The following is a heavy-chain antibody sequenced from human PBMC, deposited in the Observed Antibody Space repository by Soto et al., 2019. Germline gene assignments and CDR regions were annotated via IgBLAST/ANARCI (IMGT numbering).Heavy chain of an antibody. V-gene: IGHV4-61*01. CDR1: GGSVSSGSYY. CDR2: IYYSGST. D-gene: IGHD3-10*01. CDR3: ARDSEDYYNR. Sequence: QVQLQESGPGLVKPSETLSLTCTVSGGSVSSGSYYWSWIRQPPGKGLEWIGYIYYSGSTNYNPSLKSRVTISVDTSKNQFSLKLSSVTAADTAVYYCARDSEDYYNRWGQGTLVTVSS. J-gene: IGHJ5*02.